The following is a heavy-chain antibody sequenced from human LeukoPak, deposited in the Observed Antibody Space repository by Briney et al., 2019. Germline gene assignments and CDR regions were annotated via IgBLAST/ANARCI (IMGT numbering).Heavy chain of an antibody. Sequence: GGSLRLSCAASGFTFSRYPLSWVRQAPGKGLEWVSSISNTGGITYYADSVKGRFTLFRDNSNDTLFWQMNTLRADDTAVYYCAKQNTDYDFSEGFDSWGQGTLVTVSS. D-gene: IGHD3-3*01. CDR1: GFTFSRYP. CDR3: AKQNTDYDFSEGFDS. CDR2: ISNTGGIT. J-gene: IGHJ4*02. V-gene: IGHV3-23*01.